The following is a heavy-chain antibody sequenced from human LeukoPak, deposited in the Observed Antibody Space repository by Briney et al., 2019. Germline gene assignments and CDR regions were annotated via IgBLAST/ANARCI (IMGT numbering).Heavy chain of an antibody. CDR2: CRGKTKSYTT. J-gene: IGHJ3*02. Sequence: GGSLRLSCAASGFTFSDHAMDWVRQAPGQGREWVARCRGKTKSYTTEYAASVKGRFTISRDDSKNSLYLQMNSLKTEDTAVYYCVRRRVGVAPASDMWGQGTTVTVSS. V-gene: IGHV3-72*01. CDR1: GFTFSDHA. D-gene: IGHD3-10*01. CDR3: VRRRVGVAPASDM.